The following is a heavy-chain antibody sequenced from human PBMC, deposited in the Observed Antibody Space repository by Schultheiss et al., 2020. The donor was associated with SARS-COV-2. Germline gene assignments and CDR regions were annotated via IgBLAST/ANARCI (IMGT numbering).Heavy chain of an antibody. D-gene: IGHD2-15*01. CDR1: GFTFRSYG. J-gene: IGHJ5*02. CDR2: IRSSGRDI. Sequence: GGSLRLSCAASGFTFRSYGMHWVRQAPGKGLEFVASIRSSGRDIYYADSMQGRFTVSRDNANNSLYLQMHSLRVEDTAVYYCVRDRSWWTPYNCFDLWGRGTLVTVSS. V-gene: IGHV3-21*01. CDR3: VRDRSWWTPYNCFDL.